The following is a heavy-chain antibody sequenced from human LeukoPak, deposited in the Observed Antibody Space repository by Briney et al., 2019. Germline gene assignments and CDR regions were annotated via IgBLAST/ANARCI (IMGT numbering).Heavy chain of an antibody. V-gene: IGHV4-59*01. Sequence: ASETLSLTCTVSGGSISNYYWNWIRQPPGKGLEWIGYIYYSGSTNYNPSLKSRVTISVDTSKKRFSLKLSSVTAADTAVYYCARVGHYDSSGYGAFGIWGQGTMVTVSS. J-gene: IGHJ3*02. D-gene: IGHD3-22*01. CDR3: ARVGHYDSSGYGAFGI. CDR1: GGSISNYY. CDR2: IYYSGST.